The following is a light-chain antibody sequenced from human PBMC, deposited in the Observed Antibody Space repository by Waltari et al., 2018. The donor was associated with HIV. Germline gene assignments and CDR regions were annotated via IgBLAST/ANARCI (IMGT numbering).Light chain of an antibody. V-gene: IGLV6-57*01. Sequence: NFLLTQPHSVSESPGKTVTISCTRSSGRIPINYVQWFQHPPGSSPITVFYEDNQRPSGVLDRFSGSIDSSSNSASLTISGLKPEDEADYYCQSFDSTTVVFGGGTELTVL. CDR1: SGRIPINY. J-gene: IGLJ2*01. CDR3: QSFDSTTVV. CDR2: EDN.